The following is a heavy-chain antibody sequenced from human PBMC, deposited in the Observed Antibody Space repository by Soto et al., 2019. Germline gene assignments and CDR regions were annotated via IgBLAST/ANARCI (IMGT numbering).Heavy chain of an antibody. V-gene: IGHV3-23*01. J-gene: IGHJ1*01. D-gene: IGHD2-2*01. CDR2: ISSSSGST. CDR1: GFTFSSYT. Sequence: VGSLRLSCAASGFTFSSYTMNWVRQAPGKGLEWVSAISSSSGSTYYADSVKGRFTISRDNSKNTLYLQMNSLRAEDTAVYYCAKARGCSSTSCYGYFQHWGQGTLVTVSS. CDR3: AKARGCSSTSCYGYFQH.